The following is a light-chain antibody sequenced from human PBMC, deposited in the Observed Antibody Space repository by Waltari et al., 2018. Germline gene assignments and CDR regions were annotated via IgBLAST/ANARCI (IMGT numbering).Light chain of an antibody. CDR1: QNVNNN. V-gene: IGKV3-15*01. CDR3: QQYDNWPGT. CDR2: DAS. Sequence: ETVMTQSPATLSVSTGERASLSCRASQNVNNNLAWYQQKPGQVPRLLIYDASTRATGIPARFSGSGSGTEFTLTISSLQSEDFAVYYCQQYDNWPGTFGHGTKVEIK. J-gene: IGKJ1*01.